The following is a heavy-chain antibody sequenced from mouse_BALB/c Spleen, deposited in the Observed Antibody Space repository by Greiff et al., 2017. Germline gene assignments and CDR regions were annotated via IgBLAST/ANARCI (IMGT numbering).Heavy chain of an antibody. J-gene: IGHJ2*01. CDR2: IYPGDGDT. CDR3: ARSAVGDYFDY. Sequence: QVQLQQSGAELVRPGSSVKISCKASGYAFSSYWMNWVKQRPGQGLEWIGQIYPGDGDTNYNGKFKGKATLTADKSSSTAYMQLSSLTSEDSAVYFCARSAVGDYFDYWGQGTTLTVSS. CDR1: GYAFSSYW. V-gene: IGHV1-80*01. D-gene: IGHD1-1*02.